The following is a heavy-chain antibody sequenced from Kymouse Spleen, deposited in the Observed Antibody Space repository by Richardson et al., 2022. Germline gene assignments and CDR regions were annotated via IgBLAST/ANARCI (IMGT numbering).Heavy chain of an antibody. CDR1: GFTFSSYG. J-gene: IGHJ4*02. CDR3: ATGITGTTNFDY. D-gene: IGHD1-7*01. CDR2: ISYDGSNK. V-gene: IGHV3-30*18. Sequence: QVQLVESGGGVVQPGRSLRLSCAASGFTFSSYGMHWVRQAPGKGLEWVAVISYDGSNKYYADSVKGRFTISRDNSKNTLYLQMNSLRAEDTAVYYCATGITGTTNFDYWGQGTLVTVSS.